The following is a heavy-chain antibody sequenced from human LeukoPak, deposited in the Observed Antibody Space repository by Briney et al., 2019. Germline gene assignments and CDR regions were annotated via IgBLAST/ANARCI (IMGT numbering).Heavy chain of an antibody. V-gene: IGHV4-34*01. D-gene: IGHD5-12*01. Sequence: SDTLSLTCAVYGVSFSGYYWTWIRQPPGKGLEWIGEINHSGSTNYNPSLKSRVTISVDTSKNQFSLELSSVTAADTAVYYCASGGGYADSGGNYFDYWGQGTLVTVSS. CDR2: INHSGST. J-gene: IGHJ4*02. CDR3: ASGGGYADSGGNYFDY. CDR1: GVSFSGYY.